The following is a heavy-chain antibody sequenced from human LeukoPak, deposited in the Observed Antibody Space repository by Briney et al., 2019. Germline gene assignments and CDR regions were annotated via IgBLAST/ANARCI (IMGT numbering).Heavy chain of an antibody. CDR2: INPNSGGT. V-gene: IGHV1-2*02. D-gene: IGHD3-22*01. CDR3: ARGRANNYDSSEP. J-gene: IGHJ5*02. CDR1: GYTFTGYY. Sequence: ASVKVSCKASGYTFTGYYMHWVRQAPGQGLEWMGWINPNSGGTNYAQKFQGRVTMTRDTSNSTAYMELSRLRSDDTAVYYCARGRANNYDSSEPWGQGTLVTVSS.